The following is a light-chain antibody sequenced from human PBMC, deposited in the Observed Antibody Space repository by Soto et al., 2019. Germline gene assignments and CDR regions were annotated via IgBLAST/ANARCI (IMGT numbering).Light chain of an antibody. CDR1: SSDVGGYNF. CDR3: SSFAGRNTLYV. V-gene: IGLV2-8*01. CDR2: EVT. Sequence: QSALAQPPSASWSPGHSVTIACTGTSSDVGGYNFVSWYQQHPGKAPKLMIFEVTKRPSGVPDRFSGSKSGNTASLTVSGLQAEDEADYHCSSFAGRNTLYVFGTGTKVTVL. J-gene: IGLJ1*01.